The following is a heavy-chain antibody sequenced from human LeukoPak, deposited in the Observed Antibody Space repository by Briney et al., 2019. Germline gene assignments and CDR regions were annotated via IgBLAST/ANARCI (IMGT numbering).Heavy chain of an antibody. CDR1: GFTFDDYA. V-gene: IGHV3-43*02. CDR3: AKYPTARIVGATTFLDY. J-gene: IGHJ4*02. CDR2: ISVDGGST. Sequence: GGSLRLSCAASGFTFDDYAMHWVRQAPGKGLEWVSLISVDGGSTYYADSVKGRFTISRDNSKNSLYLQMNSLRTEDTALYYCAKYPTARIVGATTFLDYWGQGTLVTVSS. D-gene: IGHD1-26*01.